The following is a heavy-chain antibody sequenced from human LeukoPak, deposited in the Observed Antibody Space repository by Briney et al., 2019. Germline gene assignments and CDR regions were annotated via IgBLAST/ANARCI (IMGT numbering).Heavy chain of an antibody. CDR1: GFTFSSYS. Sequence: PGGSLRLSCAASGFTFSSYSMNWVRQAPGKGLEWVSSISSSSSYIYYADSVKGRFTISRDNAKNSLYLQMNSLRAEDTAVYYCARGGSSTSSSFGRSPYYYYYMDVWGKGTTVTVSS. CDR2: ISSSSSYI. CDR3: ARGGSSTSSSFGRSPYYYYYMDV. V-gene: IGHV3-21*01. J-gene: IGHJ6*03. D-gene: IGHD2-2*01.